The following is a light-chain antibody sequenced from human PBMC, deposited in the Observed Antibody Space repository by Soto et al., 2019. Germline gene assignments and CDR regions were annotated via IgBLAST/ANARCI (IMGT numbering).Light chain of an antibody. CDR3: HHYVISRT. V-gene: IGKV3-20*01. CDR2: AAS. CDR1: QSVTSSY. J-gene: IGKJ5*01. Sequence: EIVLTQSPGTLSLSPGERATLSCRASQSVTSSYLAWYQQKPGQAPRLLIYAASSRATGIPDRFSGRVSGTASTLANSILKPEDFAVYYCHHYVISRTFGQG.